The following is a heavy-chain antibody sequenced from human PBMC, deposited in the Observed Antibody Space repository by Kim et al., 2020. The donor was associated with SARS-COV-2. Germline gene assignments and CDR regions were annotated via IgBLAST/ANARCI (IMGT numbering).Heavy chain of an antibody. Sequence: GGSLRLSCAVSGFPFSRYAMAWVRQAPGQGLEWVSGISATGGSTYVADSLSGRFTISRDNSKNTLYLQMNSLTAADTAVYFCAKQGQLDKFYYYYYYLDVWGEGTTVT. CDR2: ISATGGST. CDR3: AKQGQLDKFYYYYYYLDV. D-gene: IGHD3-3*02. CDR1: GFPFSRYA. J-gene: IGHJ6*03. V-gene: IGHV3-23*01.